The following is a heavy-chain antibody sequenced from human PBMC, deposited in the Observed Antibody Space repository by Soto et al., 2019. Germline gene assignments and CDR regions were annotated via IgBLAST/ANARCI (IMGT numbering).Heavy chain of an antibody. CDR1: GGTFSSYA. D-gene: IGHD3-22*01. Sequence: ASVKVSCKASGGTFSSYAISWVRQAPGQGLEWMGGIIPIFGTANYAQKFQGRVTITADESTSTAYMELSSLRSEDTAVYYCAVQRGGAMIVVNDAFDIWGQGTMVTVSS. CDR2: IIPIFGTA. V-gene: IGHV1-69*13. J-gene: IGHJ3*02. CDR3: AVQRGGAMIVVNDAFDI.